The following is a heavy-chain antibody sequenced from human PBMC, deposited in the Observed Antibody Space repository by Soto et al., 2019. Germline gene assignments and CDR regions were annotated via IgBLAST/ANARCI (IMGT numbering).Heavy chain of an antibody. CDR1: GFTFSNYA. CDR3: AKDQGSSWYEIDY. CDR2: ISGSGGST. V-gene: IGHV3-23*01. D-gene: IGHD6-13*01. J-gene: IGHJ4*02. Sequence: GGSLRLSCAASGFTFSNYAVTWVRQAPGKGLEWVSTISGSGGSTYYADSVKVRFTISRDNSKNTLYLQMNSLRAEDTAVYYCAKDQGSSWYEIDYWGQGTLVTVSS.